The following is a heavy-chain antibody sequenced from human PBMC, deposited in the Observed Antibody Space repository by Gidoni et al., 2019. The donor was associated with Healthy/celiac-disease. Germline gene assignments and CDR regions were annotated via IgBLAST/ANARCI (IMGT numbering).Heavy chain of an antibody. CDR1: GFTFSHAW. Sequence: EGQLVESGGGLVKPGGSLILSCAASGFTFSHAWMSWVRQAPGKGLEWVGRIKSKTDGGTTDYAAPVKGRFTISRDDSKNTLYLQMNSLKTEDTAVYYCTTGVPYYYGSGRTIDAFDIWGQGTMVTVSS. CDR3: TTGVPYYYGSGRTIDAFDI. J-gene: IGHJ3*02. D-gene: IGHD3-10*01. CDR2: IKSKTDGGTT. V-gene: IGHV3-15*01.